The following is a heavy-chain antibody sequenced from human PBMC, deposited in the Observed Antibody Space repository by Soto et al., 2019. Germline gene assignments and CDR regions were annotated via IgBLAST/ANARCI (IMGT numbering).Heavy chain of an antibody. D-gene: IGHD5-18*01. CDR2: IYYSGST. CDR3: ARAIIGYSYGPPDY. CDR1: GGSISSYY. J-gene: IGHJ4*02. Sequence: SETLSLTCTVSGGSISSYYWSWIRQPPGKGLEWIGYIYYSGSTNYNPSLKSRVAISVDTSKNQFSLKLSSVTAADTAVYYCARAIIGYSYGPPDYWGQGTLVTVSS. V-gene: IGHV4-59*01.